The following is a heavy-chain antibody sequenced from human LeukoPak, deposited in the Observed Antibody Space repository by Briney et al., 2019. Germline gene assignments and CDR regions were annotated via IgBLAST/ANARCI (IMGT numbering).Heavy chain of an antibody. CDR3: ASHQWEFGGAQEYYYYYGMDV. D-gene: IGHD3-16*01. J-gene: IGHJ6*02. CDR1: GFTFSSYG. V-gene: IGHV3-30*03. CDR2: ISYDGSNK. Sequence: PRGSLRLSCAASGFTFSSYGMHWVRQAPGKGLEWVAVISYDGSNKYYADSVKGRFTISRDNSKNTLYLQMNSLRAEDTAVYYCASHQWEFGGAQEYYYYYGMDVWGQGTTVTVSS.